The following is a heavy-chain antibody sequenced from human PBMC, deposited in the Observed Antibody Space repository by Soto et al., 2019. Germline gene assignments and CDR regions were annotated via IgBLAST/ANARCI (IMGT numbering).Heavy chain of an antibody. D-gene: IGHD3-22*01. CDR2: VYYSGST. CDR3: ARHQYCYDSSGYTLDY. CDR1: GGSISSSTYY. V-gene: IGHV4-39*01. Sequence: PSETLSLTCTVSGGSISSSTYYWGWIRQPPGKGLEWIGSVYYSGSTYYNPSLKSRVTISVDTSNNQFSLKLNSVTAADTAVYYCARHQYCYDSSGYTLDYWGQGTLVTVSS. J-gene: IGHJ4*02.